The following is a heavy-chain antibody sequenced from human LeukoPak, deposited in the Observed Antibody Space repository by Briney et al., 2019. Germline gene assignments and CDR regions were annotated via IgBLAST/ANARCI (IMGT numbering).Heavy chain of an antibody. V-gene: IGHV3-30*01. CDR3: ARARNGTLKY. Sequence: PGGSLTLSSAASRFTFSHYAMHWSRQALGKGLEWVAVISYDGSHQYSADSVKGRLTISRDNSRHTLYLQMNTLRPDDTAVYCCARARNGTLKYWGQGTLVTVSS. D-gene: IGHD1-26*01. CDR2: ISYDGSHQ. CDR1: RFTFSHYA. J-gene: IGHJ4*02.